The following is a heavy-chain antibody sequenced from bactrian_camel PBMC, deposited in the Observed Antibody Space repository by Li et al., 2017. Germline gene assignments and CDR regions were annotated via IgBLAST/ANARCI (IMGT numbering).Heavy chain of an antibody. J-gene: IGHJ4*01. V-gene: IGHV3S1*01. CDR1: GFTFSSYW. CDR2: ISSGSGTT. D-gene: IGHD5*01. Sequence: QVQLVESGGDSVQTGASLTLSCVASGFTFSSYWMYWVRQASGKGLEWVSTISSGSGTTRYLDSVSGRFTISRDEAKDTLYLQMNSLKTEDTAVYYCAATDGWVPSSLGQGTQVTVS.